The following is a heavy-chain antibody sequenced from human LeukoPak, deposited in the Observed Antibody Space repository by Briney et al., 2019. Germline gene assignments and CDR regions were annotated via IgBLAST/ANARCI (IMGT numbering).Heavy chain of an antibody. CDR1: GFTFSDYY. J-gene: IGHJ6*03. Sequence: GGSLRLSCAASGFTFSDYYMTWIRQAPGKGLEWVSYISSSGSTIYYADSVKGRFTISRDNAKNSLDLQMNSLRAEDTAVYYCAKSKAMVRGHAPHYYYYMDVWGKGTTVTVSS. CDR3: AKSKAMVRGHAPHYYYYMDV. CDR2: ISSSGSTI. D-gene: IGHD3-10*01. V-gene: IGHV3-11*04.